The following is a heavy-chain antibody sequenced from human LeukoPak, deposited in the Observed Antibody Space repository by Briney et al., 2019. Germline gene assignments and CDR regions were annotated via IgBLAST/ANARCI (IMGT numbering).Heavy chain of an antibody. CDR2: IYSGGST. V-gene: IGHV3-66*01. J-gene: IGHJ4*02. CDR3: ARDSARNGDYGYFDY. CDR1: GFTVSSNY. D-gene: IGHD4-17*01. Sequence: GGSLRLSCAASGFTVSSNYMSWVRQAPGKGLEWVSVIYSGGSTYYADSVKGRFTISRDNSKNTLYLQMNSLRAEDTAVYYCARDSARNGDYGYFDYWDQGTLVTVSS.